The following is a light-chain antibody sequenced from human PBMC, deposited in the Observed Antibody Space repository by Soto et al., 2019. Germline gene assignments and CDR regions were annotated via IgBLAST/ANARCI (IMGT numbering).Light chain of an antibody. CDR2: DAS. J-gene: IGKJ1*01. CDR3: PQYHSYWT. Sequence: DIQMTQSPSTLCGSVGERVTMTCRASQNIRSRLAWFQQKPGKGPKLLIYDASSLESGVPQRFSGSGSGTEFTLTISSLQTDDFSTYYCPQYHSYWTVGQGTQVDIK. V-gene: IGKV1-5*01. CDR1: QNIRSR.